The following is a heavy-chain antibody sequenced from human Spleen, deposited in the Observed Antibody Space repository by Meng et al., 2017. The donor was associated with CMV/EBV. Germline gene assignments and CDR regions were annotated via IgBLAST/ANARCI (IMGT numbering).Heavy chain of an antibody. CDR3: ARDYAGAGSSYFEY. D-gene: IGHD3-10*01. Sequence: PGYTFTAYYLHWVRQAPGQGLEWMGWINPHNGDTDYAEKFQGRVTLTRDTAITTVHMDLGSLTSDDTAVYYCARDYAGAGSSYFEYWGQGTLVTVSS. J-gene: IGHJ4*02. V-gene: IGHV1-2*02. CDR2: INPHNGDT. CDR1: GYTFTAYY.